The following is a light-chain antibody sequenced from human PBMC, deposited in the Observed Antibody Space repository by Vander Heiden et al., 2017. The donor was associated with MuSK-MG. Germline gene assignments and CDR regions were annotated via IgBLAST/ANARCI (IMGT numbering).Light chain of an antibody. J-gene: IGKJ5*01. CDR3: QQDENLPFT. CDR2: DAS. CDR1: QDINTD. Sequence: DIQMTQSPSSLSASVGDRVTITCQASQDINTDLTWYQQKPGKAPKLLIYDASHLESGVPSRFSGSGAGTEFTFTISRLQPEDIARYYCQQDENLPFTFGQGTRMXIK. V-gene: IGKV1-33*01.